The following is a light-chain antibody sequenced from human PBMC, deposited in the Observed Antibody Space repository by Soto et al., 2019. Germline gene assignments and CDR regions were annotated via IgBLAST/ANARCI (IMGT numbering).Light chain of an antibody. CDR3: CSYAGSHTKYV. Sequence: QSVLTQPASVSGSPGQSITVSCTGTSSDVGGYSLVSWYHQNPGKPPKLVIYEGTKRPSGVPDRFSGSKSGNAASLTISGLQAEDEADYYCCSYAGSHTKYVFGTGTKLTVL. V-gene: IGLV2-11*01. CDR2: EGT. CDR1: SSDVGGYSL. J-gene: IGLJ1*01.